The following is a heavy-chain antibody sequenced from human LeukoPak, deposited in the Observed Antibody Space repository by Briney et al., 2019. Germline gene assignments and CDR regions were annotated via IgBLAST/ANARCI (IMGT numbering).Heavy chain of an antibody. V-gene: IGHV3-48*04. CDR2: ISSSSSTI. Sequence: GGSLRLSCAASGFTFSSYSMNWVRQAPGRGLEWVSYISSSSSTIYYADSVKGRFTISRDNAKNSLYLQMNSLRAEDTAVYYCRADGDKAMIPMDYWGQGTLVTLSS. CDR3: RADGDKAMIPMDY. D-gene: IGHD5-18*01. J-gene: IGHJ4*02. CDR1: GFTFSSYS.